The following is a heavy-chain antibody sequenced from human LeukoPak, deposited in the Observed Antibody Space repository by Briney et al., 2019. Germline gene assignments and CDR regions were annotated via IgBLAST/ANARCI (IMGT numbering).Heavy chain of an antibody. Sequence: GGSLRLSCAASGFTFSSYAMSWVRQAPGKGLEWVSGISGSSDNTYYADSVKGRFTISRDNSKNTLYVQVNSLGTEDTAAYYCAKGSYYDSSGSFYFDYWGQGTLVTVSS. V-gene: IGHV3-23*01. CDR3: AKGSYYDSSGSFYFDY. D-gene: IGHD3-22*01. CDR1: GFTFSSYA. J-gene: IGHJ4*02. CDR2: ISGSSDNT.